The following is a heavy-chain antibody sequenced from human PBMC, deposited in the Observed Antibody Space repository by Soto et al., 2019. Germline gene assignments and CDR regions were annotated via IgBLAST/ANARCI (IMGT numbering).Heavy chain of an antibody. V-gene: IGHV5-51*01. CDR3: AIDGLSSSSPFEH. CDR1: GYSFTKYW. D-gene: IGHD6-6*01. J-gene: IGHJ4*02. Sequence: PWESLNISCKGSGYSFTKYWFGWVRQMPGKGLEWMAIIYPDESDTRYSPSFQGQVTIPADKSISTAYLQWNSLKSSDTAIHYRAIDGLSSSSPFEHWGQGTLVTVSS. CDR2: IYPDESDT.